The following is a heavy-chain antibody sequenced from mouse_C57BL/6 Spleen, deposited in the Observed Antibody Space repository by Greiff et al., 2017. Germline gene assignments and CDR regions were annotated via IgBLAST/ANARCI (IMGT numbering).Heavy chain of an antibody. J-gene: IGHJ4*01. CDR3: AREYYYGSSYAMDY. V-gene: IGHV5-17*01. D-gene: IGHD1-1*01. CDR2: ISSGSSTI. CDR1: GFTFSDYG. Sequence: EVKVVESGGGLVKPGGSLKLSCAASGFTFSDYGMHWVRQAPEKGLEWVAYISSGSSTIYYADTVKGRFTISRDNAKNTLFLQMTSLRSEDTAMYYCAREYYYGSSYAMDYWGQGTSVTVSS.